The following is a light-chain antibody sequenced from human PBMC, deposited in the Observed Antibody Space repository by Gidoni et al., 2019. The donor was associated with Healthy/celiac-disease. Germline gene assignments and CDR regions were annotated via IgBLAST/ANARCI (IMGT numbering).Light chain of an antibody. CDR1: STNIGAGYD. J-gene: IGLJ2*01. CDR2: GNS. V-gene: IGLV1-40*01. CDR3: QSYDSSLSGHVV. Sequence: QSVSTQPPSVSGAPGPRVTISCTGSSTNIGAGYDVHWYQHLPGTAPKLLIYGNSNRPSGVPDRFAGSKSGTSASLAITGLQAEDEADYYCQSYDSSLSGHVVFGGGTKLTVL.